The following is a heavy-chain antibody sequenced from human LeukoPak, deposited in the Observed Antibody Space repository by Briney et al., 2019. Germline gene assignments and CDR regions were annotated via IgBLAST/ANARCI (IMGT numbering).Heavy chain of an antibody. CDR3: ARVWSARFDY. J-gene: IGHJ4*02. CDR1: GGSISSYY. CDR2: IYYSGST. D-gene: IGHD3-3*01. Sequence: SETLSLTCTVHGGSISSYYWSWIRQPPGKGLGWIGYIYYSGSTNYNPSLKSRVTISVDTSKNQFSLKLSSVTAADTAVYYCARVWSARFDYWGQGTLVTVSS. V-gene: IGHV4-59*01.